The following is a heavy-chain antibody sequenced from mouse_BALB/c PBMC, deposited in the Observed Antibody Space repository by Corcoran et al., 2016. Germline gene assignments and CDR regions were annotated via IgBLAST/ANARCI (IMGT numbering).Heavy chain of an antibody. CDR2: IYWDDDK. CDR3: ARRAYYGSDWYFDV. J-gene: IGHJ1*01. V-gene: IGHV8-12*01. D-gene: IGHD1-1*01. CDR1: GFSLSTSGMG. Sequence: QVTLKESGPGILQPSQTLSLTCSFSGFSLSTSGMGVSWIRQPSGKGLEWLAHIYWDDDKRYNPSLKSRLTISKDTSSNQVFLKITSVDTADTATYYGARRAYYGSDWYFDVWGAGTTVTVSS.